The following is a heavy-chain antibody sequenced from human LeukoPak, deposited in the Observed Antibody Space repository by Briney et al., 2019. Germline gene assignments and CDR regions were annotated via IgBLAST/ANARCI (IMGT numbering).Heavy chain of an antibody. D-gene: IGHD3-3*01. CDR1: GGSISSYY. J-gene: IGHJ4*02. CDR2: IYYSGST. V-gene: IGHV4-59*01. Sequence: SETLSLTCTVSGGSISSYYWSWIRQPPGKGLEWIGYIYYSGSTNYNPSLKSRVTISVDTSKNQFSLKLSSVTAADTAVYYCARGGEYYDFWSGWRYSYYFDYWGQGTLVTVSS. CDR3: ARGGEYYDFWSGWRYSYYFDY.